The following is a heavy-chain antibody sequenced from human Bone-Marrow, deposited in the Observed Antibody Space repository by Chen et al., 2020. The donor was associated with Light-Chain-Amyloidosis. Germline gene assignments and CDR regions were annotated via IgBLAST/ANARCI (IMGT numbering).Heavy chain of an antibody. V-gene: IGHV3-74*01. D-gene: IGHD3-22*01. CDR2: IDSDGSST. CDR3: ARASRLYDSGPYTLINY. CDR1: GFTFSKNW. Sequence: EVQLVESGGGLVQPGGSLRLSCAASGFTFSKNWMHWVRQAPGKGLVWVSRIDSDGSSTSYADSVKGRFTISIDNAKNTLYLQMNSLRAEDTAVYYCARASRLYDSGPYTLINYWGQGTLVTVPP. J-gene: IGHJ4*02.